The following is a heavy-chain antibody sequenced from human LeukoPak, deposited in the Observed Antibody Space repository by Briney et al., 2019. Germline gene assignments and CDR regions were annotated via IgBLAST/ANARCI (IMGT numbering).Heavy chain of an antibody. V-gene: IGHV4-59*08. CDR1: GGSISSYY. J-gene: IGHJ4*02. D-gene: IGHD5-24*01. CDR3: ARGGGYNKWDLYYFDY. Sequence: PSETLSLTCTVSGGSISSYYWSWIRQPPGKGLEWIGYIYYSGSTNYNPSLKSRVTISVDTSKNQFSLKLSSVTAADTAVYYCARGGGYNKWDLYYFDYWGQGTLVTVSS. CDR2: IYYSGST.